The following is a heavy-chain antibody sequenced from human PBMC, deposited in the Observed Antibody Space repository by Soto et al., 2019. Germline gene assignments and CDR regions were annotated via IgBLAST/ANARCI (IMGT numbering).Heavy chain of an antibody. CDR1: GGTFSSYT. CDR3: AIVLVVVPAEKYYFDY. CDR2: IIPILGIA. J-gene: IGHJ4*02. Sequence: QVQLVQSGAEVKKPGSSVKVSCKASGGTFSSYTISWVRQAPGQGLEWMGRIIPILGIANYAQKFQGRVTITADKSTSTAYMELSSLRSEDTAVYYCAIVLVVVPAEKYYFDYWGQGTLVTVSS. V-gene: IGHV1-69*02. D-gene: IGHD2-2*01.